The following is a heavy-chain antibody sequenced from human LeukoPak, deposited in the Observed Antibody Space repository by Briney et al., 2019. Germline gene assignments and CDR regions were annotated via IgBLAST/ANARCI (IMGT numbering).Heavy chain of an antibody. Sequence: GGSLRLSCAASGFTFSSYAIHWVRQAPGKGLERVAVITYEGSTKYYADSVKGRFTISRDNSKNLLYLQMNSLRAEDTAVYYCASLLRDYWGQGTLVSVSS. CDR1: GFTFSSYA. CDR2: ITYEGSTK. J-gene: IGHJ4*02. V-gene: IGHV3-30*01. CDR3: ASLLRDY.